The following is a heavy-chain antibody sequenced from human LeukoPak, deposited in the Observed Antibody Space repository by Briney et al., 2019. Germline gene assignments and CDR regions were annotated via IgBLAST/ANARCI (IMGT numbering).Heavy chain of an antibody. CDR3: AKVVYDFWSAIGY. D-gene: IGHD3-3*01. J-gene: IGHJ4*02. CDR2: ISGSGGNT. V-gene: IGHV3-23*01. Sequence: GGSLRLSCAASGFTFSSYVLNWVRQAPGKGLEWVSAISGSGGNTYYADSVKGRFTISRDNSKNTLYLQMNSLRAEDTARYYCAKVVYDFWSAIGYWGQGTLVTVSS. CDR1: GFTFSSYV.